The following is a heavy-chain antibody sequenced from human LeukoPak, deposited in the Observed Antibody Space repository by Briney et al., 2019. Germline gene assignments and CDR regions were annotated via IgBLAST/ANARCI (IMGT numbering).Heavy chain of an antibody. CDR2: TIPFSDRT. D-gene: IGHD2-2*01. CDR3: ARAPSSRACNVGCYFDP. CDR1: GSIFTSYG. V-gene: IGHV1-18*01. J-gene: IGHJ5*02. Sequence: ASVKLSCKSAGSIFTSYGLAWWRQPPGQDLEWIGTTIPFSDRTNFAQKFQDRVTMNTGSATTTDSLHLTNLRPDDTAAYYCARAPSSRACNVGCYFDPWGQGTLVTVSS.